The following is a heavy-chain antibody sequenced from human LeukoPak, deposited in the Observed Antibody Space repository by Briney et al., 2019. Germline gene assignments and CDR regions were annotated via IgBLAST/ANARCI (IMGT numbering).Heavy chain of an antibody. CDR1: GYSFTSYW. CDR3: ARSHYYDSSGYYYFDY. CDR2: IYPGDSDT. D-gene: IGHD3-22*01. V-gene: IGHV5-51*04. Sequence: GESLKISCKGSGYSFTSYWIGWVRQMPGKGLEWMGIIYPGDSDTRYSPSFQGQVTISADKPISTAYLQWSSLKASDTAMYYCARSHYYDSSGYYYFDYWGQGTLVTVSS. J-gene: IGHJ4*02.